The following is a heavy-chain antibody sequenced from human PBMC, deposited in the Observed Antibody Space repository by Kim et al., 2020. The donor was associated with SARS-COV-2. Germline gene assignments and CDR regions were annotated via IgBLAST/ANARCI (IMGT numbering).Heavy chain of an antibody. CDR1: GYTFSSYD. Sequence: ASVKVSCKASGYTFSSYDINWVRQATGQGLEWMGWMNPNSGNTGYAQKFQGRVTMTRNTSTSTAYMDLSSLRSEDTAVYYCARGHAWNGGPYYFDYCGQGTLVTVSS. CDR3: ARGHAWNGGPYYFDY. D-gene: IGHD1-1*01. CDR2: MNPNSGNT. V-gene: IGHV1-8*01. J-gene: IGHJ4*02.